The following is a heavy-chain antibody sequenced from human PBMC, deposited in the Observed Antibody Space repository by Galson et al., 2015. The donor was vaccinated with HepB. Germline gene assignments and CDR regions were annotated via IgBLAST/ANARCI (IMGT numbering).Heavy chain of an antibody. J-gene: IGHJ4*02. Sequence: SLRLSCAASGFTFSSYGMHWVRQAPGKGLEWVAVISYDGSNKYYADSVKGRFTISRDNSKNTLYLQMNSLRAEDTAVYYCAKEQGAYYDFWSGPYFDYWGQGTLVTASS. D-gene: IGHD3-3*01. V-gene: IGHV3-30*18. CDR2: ISYDGSNK. CDR3: AKEQGAYYDFWSGPYFDY. CDR1: GFTFSSYG.